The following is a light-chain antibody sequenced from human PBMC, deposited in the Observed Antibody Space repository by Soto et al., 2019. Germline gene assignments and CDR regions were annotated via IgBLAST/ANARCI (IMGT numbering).Light chain of an antibody. J-gene: IGLJ1*01. CDR3: NSYTSTNTGHV. CDR2: GVT. Sequence: QSVLTQPASVSGSPGQSITISCTGASGDFGNYNYGSWYQQHPGKAPQLLIYGVTNRPSGVSNRFSGSKSGNTASLTISGLQADDEAGYYCNSYTSTNTGHVFGTGTKVTVL. CDR1: SGDFGNYNY. V-gene: IGLV2-14*03.